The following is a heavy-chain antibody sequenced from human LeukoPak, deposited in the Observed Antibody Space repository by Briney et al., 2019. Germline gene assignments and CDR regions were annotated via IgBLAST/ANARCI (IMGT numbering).Heavy chain of an antibody. V-gene: IGHV3-74*01. J-gene: IGHJ5*01. Sequence: GGPLRLSCAASPFTFSKYWMHWVRQAPGKGLDWVSRINSDGTVISYADSVKGRFTISRDYAKNTLYLQINSLRVEDTAVYYCSRDFVGADDSWGQGTLVTV. D-gene: IGHD1-26*01. CDR1: PFTFSKYW. CDR3: SRDFVGADDS. CDR2: INSDGTVI.